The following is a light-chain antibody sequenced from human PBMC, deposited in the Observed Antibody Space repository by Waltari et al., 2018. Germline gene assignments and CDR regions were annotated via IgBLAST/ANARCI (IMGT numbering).Light chain of an antibody. J-gene: IGLJ2*01. CDR3: SSYISSSTLEL. CDR1: SSDVGTYNY. CDR2: AVS. Sequence: QSALTQPASVSGSPGQSITISCTGTSSDVGTYNYVYWYQQHPGKAPKLMIFAVSIRPSGGSNRFSGSKSGNTASLTISGLQAEDEADYYCSSYISSSTLELFGGGTSLTVL. V-gene: IGLV2-14*03.